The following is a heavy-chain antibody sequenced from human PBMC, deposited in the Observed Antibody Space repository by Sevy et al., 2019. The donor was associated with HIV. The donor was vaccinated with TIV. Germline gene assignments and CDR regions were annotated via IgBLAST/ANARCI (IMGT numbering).Heavy chain of an antibody. CDR2: ISSSFTNI. Sequence: GGSLRLSCVASGFTFNIYEMNWVRQAPGQGLEWVSYISSSFTNIYYADSVKGRFTISRDNAMNSLYLQMNSLRAEDTAVYYCTNYVHYWGQGTLVTVSS. D-gene: IGHD3-10*02. CDR1: GFTFNIYE. V-gene: IGHV3-48*03. CDR3: TNYVHY. J-gene: IGHJ4*02.